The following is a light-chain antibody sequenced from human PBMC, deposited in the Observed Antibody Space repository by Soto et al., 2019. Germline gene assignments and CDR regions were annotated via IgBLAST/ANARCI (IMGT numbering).Light chain of an antibody. V-gene: IGLV2-14*01. Sequence: QSALTQPASVSGSPGQSITISCTGNSSDVGGYNYVSCYQQHPGKAPKLMIYDVSNRPSGVSNRFSGSKSGNTASLTISGLQAEDEADYYCSSYTSSSTVVFVGGTKLTVL. CDR1: SSDVGGYNY. CDR3: SSYTSSSTVV. J-gene: IGLJ2*01. CDR2: DVS.